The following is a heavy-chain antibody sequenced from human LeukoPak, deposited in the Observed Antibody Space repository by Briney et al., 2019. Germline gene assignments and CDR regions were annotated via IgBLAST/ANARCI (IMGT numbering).Heavy chain of an antibody. Sequence: ASVKVSCKASGYTFTTYTMHWVRQAPGQRLEWMGWINAGNGNTKYSQKFQGRVTITRDTSASTAYMELSSLRSEDTAMYYCARDLAYSRLDYWGQGMLVTVSS. CDR1: GYTFTTYT. V-gene: IGHV1-3*01. D-gene: IGHD5-18*01. CDR2: INAGNGNT. CDR3: ARDLAYSRLDY. J-gene: IGHJ4*02.